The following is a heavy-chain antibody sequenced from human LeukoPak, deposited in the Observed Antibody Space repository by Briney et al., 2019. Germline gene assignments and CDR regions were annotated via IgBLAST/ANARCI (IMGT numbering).Heavy chain of an antibody. D-gene: IGHD3-22*01. Sequence: GGSLRLSCAASGFTFSTYAMSWVRQAPGKGLEWVSAISSNGGITYYADSVKGRFTISRDNSKNTLFLQANSLRAEDTAVYYCAKDWSSGVSGYLISFDFWGQGTLVTVSS. CDR3: AKDWSSGVSGYLISFDF. J-gene: IGHJ4*02. V-gene: IGHV3-23*01. CDR2: ISSNGGIT. CDR1: GFTFSTYA.